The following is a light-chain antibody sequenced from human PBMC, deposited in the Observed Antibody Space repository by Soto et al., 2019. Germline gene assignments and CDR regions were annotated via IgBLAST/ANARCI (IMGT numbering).Light chain of an antibody. CDR2: GTS. V-gene: IGKV3-20*01. CDR1: QSVTSFS. CDR3: QQYARSPFT. Sequence: PGERATLSCRTSQSVTSFSLAWYQQKPGQAPRLLIYGTSGRATGIPDRFSGSGSGTDFTLTISRLEPGDFAVYFCQQYARSPFTXGGGTKVEIK. J-gene: IGKJ4*01.